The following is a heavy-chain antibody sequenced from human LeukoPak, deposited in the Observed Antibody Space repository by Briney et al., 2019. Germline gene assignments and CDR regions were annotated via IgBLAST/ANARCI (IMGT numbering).Heavy chain of an antibody. Sequence: GRSLRLSCAASGFTFSSYGMHWVRQAPGKGLEWVAVISYDGSNKYYADSVKGRFTISRDNSKNTLYLQMNSLRAEDTAVYYCAKDPGDSKAPNAFDIWGQGTMVTVSS. CDR3: AKDPGDSKAPNAFDI. CDR1: GFTFSSYG. J-gene: IGHJ3*02. CDR2: ISYDGSNK. V-gene: IGHV3-30*18. D-gene: IGHD2-21*02.